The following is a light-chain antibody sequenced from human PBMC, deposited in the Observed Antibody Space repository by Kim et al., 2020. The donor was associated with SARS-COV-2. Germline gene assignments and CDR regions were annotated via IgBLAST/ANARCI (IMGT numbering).Light chain of an antibody. J-gene: IGLJ2*01. V-gene: IGLV2-14*01. CDR2: DVS. Sequence: QSVLTQPASVSGSPGQTITISCTGTSSDVGGYNYVSWYQQNPGKAPKLIIYDVSNRPSGVSNRFSGSKSGNMASLTISGLQAEDEADYYCSSYTSSSTVVFGGGTQLTVL. CDR1: SSDVGGYNY. CDR3: SSYTSSSTVV.